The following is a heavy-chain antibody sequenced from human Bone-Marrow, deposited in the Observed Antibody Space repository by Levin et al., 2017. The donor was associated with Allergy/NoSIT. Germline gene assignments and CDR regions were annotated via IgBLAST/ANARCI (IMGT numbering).Heavy chain of an antibody. CDR2: IYGGDTT. D-gene: IGHD5-18*01. CDR3: ARDEGPGKYTYGELDY. Sequence: LSLTCVASGISVTSTYMSWVRQAPGKGLEWVSVIYGGDTTYYVDSVKGRFTISRDSSKNTLYLQMNSLRAEDTAVYYCARDEGPGKYTYGELDYWGQGTLVTVSS. V-gene: IGHV3-66*01. J-gene: IGHJ4*02. CDR1: GISVTSTY.